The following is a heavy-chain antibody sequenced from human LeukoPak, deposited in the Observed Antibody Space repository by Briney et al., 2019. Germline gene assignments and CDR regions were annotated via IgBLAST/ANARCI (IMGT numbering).Heavy chain of an antibody. Sequence: PSETLSLTCTVSGGSLSTYYWSWIRQPPGKRLEWMGYIYYTGSTNYNPSLKSRVTTSVDTSKNLFSLRLSSVTAADTAIYYCARASGGYYNNWFDPWGQGTLVTVSS. CDR1: GGSLSTYY. J-gene: IGHJ5*02. CDR2: IYYTGST. D-gene: IGHD3-22*01. V-gene: IGHV4-59*13. CDR3: ARASGGYYNNWFDP.